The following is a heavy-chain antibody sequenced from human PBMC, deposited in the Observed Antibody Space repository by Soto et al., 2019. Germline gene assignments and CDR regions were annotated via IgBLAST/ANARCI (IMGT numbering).Heavy chain of an antibody. CDR2: ISAYNGNT. J-gene: IGHJ6*02. Sequence: QVQLVQSGAEVTKPGASVKVSCKASGYTFTSYGISWVRQAPGQGREWMGWISAYNGNTNYAQKLQGRVTMTTATFTSAAYMELRSLRSDDPAVYYWARGQGDSYGYLWTSGMDVWGRWNTVTVSS. V-gene: IGHV1-18*01. D-gene: IGHD5-18*01. CDR1: GYTFTSYG. CDR3: ARGQGDSYGYLWTSGMDV.